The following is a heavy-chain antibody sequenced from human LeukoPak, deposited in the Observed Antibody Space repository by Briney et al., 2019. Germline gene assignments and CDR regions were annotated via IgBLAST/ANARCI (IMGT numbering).Heavy chain of an antibody. CDR2: IKEDGSEK. CDR1: GFTFSSYW. CDR3: ARILVYGSGAEAFDY. J-gene: IGHJ4*02. Sequence: PGGSLRLSCAASGFTFSSYWMSWVRQAPGKGLEWVANIKEDGSEKYYVDSVKGRFTISRDNAKNSLYLQMNSLRAEDTAVYYCARILVYGSGAEAFDYWGQGTLVTASS. D-gene: IGHD3-10*01. V-gene: IGHV3-7*01.